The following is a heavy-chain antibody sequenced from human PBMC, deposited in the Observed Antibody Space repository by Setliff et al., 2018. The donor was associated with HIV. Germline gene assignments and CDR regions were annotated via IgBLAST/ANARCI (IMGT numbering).Heavy chain of an antibody. D-gene: IGHD4-17*01. CDR1: GGSFSDNY. V-gene: IGHV4-34*01. J-gene: IGHJ4*02. CDR3: ARAAAGNTGPFDL. Sequence: SETLSLTCAVYGGSFSDNYWSWIRQSPGKGLEWIGEINHSGRTKYSPSLRSRVSISVDTSKTQFSLKLSSVTAADTAVYYCARAAAGNTGPFDLWGQGSPVTVS. CDR2: INHSGRT.